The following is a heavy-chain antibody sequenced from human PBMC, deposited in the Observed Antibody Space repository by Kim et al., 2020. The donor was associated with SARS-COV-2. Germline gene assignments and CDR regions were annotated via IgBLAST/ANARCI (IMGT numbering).Heavy chain of an antibody. D-gene: IGHD2-21*02. J-gene: IGHJ6*02. CDR3: TTDLLAYCGGDCLYYYGMDV. Sequence: GGSLRLSCAASGFTFSNAWMSWVRQAPGKGLEWVGRIKSKTDGGTTDYAAPVKGRFTISRDDSKNTLYLQMNSLKTEDTAVYYCTTDLLAYCGGDCLYYYGMDVWGQGTTVTVSS. CDR1: GFTFSNAW. V-gene: IGHV3-15*01. CDR2: IKSKTDGGTT.